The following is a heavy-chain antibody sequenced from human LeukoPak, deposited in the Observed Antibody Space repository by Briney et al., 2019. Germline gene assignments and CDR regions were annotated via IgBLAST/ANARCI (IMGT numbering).Heavy chain of an antibody. V-gene: IGHV4-4*07. J-gene: IGHJ2*01. CDR3: AREGIAAAVAGIYWYFDL. D-gene: IGHD6-13*01. CDR2: IYTSGST. CDR1: GGSISSYY. Sequence: PSETLSLTCTVSGGSISSYYWSWVRQPAGKGLEWIGRIYTSGSTNYNPSLKSRVAMSVDTSKNQFSLKLSSVTAADTAVYYCAREGIAAAVAGIYWYFDLWGRGTLVTVSS.